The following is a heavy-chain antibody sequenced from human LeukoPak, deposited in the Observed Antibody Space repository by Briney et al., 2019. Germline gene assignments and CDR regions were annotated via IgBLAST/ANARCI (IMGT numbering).Heavy chain of an antibody. CDR2: IYYSGST. CDR1: GGSISSGDYY. Sequence: PSETLSLTCTVSGGSISSGDYYWSWIRQPPGKGLEWIGYIYYSGSTYYNPSLKSRVTISVDTSKNQFSLKLSSVTAADTAVYYCARDTDYDSSGYTTVWGQGTLVTVSS. J-gene: IGHJ4*02. D-gene: IGHD3-22*01. V-gene: IGHV4-30-4*01. CDR3: ARDTDYDSSGYTTV.